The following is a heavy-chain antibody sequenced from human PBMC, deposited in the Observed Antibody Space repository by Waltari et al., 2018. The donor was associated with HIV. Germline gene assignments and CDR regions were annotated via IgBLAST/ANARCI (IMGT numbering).Heavy chain of an antibody. CDR1: GFTFSNYG. J-gene: IGHJ6*02. V-gene: IGHV3-23*01. CDR3: VKEHQYSHSWYSYYGMDV. CDR2: ISGSGGRT. Sequence: EVQVLESGGALVQPGGSLRLSCAAPGFTFSNYGLSWVRQAPGKGLEWVSTISGSGGRTYYADSVKGRFTVSRDNSKNTLYLQMNSLRAEDTAVYFCVKEHQYSHSWYSYYGMDVWGQGTTVTVSS. D-gene: IGHD6-13*01.